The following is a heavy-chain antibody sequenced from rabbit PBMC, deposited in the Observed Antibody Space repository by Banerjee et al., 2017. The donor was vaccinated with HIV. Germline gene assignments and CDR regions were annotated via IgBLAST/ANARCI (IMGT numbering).Heavy chain of an antibody. CDR2: IYTGSSGST. V-gene: IGHV1S40*01. Sequence: QSLEESGGDLVKPGASLTLTCTASGFSFSSGYWICWVRQAPGKGLEWIGCIYTGSSGSTYYASWAKGRFTITKTSSTTVTLQMTSLTAADTATYFCARSAGDIFDTDYYFNLWGQGTLVTVS. J-gene: IGHJ4*01. CDR3: ARSAGDIFDTDYYFNL. D-gene: IGHD2-1*01. CDR1: GFSFSSGYW.